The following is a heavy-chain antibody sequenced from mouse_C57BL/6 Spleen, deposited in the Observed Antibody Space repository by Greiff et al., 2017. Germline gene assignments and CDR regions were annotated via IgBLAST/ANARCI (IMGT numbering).Heavy chain of an antibody. CDR3: ASTYGNYAFAY. V-gene: IGHV3-6*01. J-gene: IGHJ3*01. D-gene: IGHD2-1*01. Sequence: EVQLVESGPGLVKPSQSLSLTCSVTGYSITSGYYWNWIRQFPGNKLEWMGYISYDGSNNYNPSLKNRISITRDTSKNQFFLKLNSVTTEDTATYYCASTYGNYAFAYWGQGTLVTVSA. CDR1: GYSITSGYY. CDR2: ISYDGSN.